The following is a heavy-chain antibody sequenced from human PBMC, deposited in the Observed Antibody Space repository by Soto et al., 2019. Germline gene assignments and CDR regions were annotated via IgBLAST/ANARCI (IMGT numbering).Heavy chain of an antibody. V-gene: IGHV3-53*04. CDR3: ARGVGGSSPWDFDD. CDR1: GVSVSSNY. CDR2: IYSGGST. Sequence: EVQLVESGGGLVQSGGSLRLSCAASGVSVSSNYMSWVRQAPGKGLEWVSSIYSGGSTYYADSVKGRFTISRHNSKNTLYLQRNSLRTEDTAVYYCARGVGGSSPWDFDDWGQGTLVTVSS. J-gene: IGHJ4*01. D-gene: IGHD6-13*01.